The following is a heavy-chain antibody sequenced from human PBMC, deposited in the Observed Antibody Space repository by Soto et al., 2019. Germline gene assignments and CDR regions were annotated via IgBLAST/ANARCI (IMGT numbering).Heavy chain of an antibody. J-gene: IGHJ4*02. CDR3: ARETPNHNWEVRLEC. CDR2: ISGYDVKT. V-gene: IGHV1-18*04. Sequence: QVQLVQSGGEVKKPGASVKVSCKASGYTFTSYNVAWGRQAPRQGLEWMGWISGYDVKTDVPQRLQDRVTVTSDTSTSTVYMELRSLRSDDTAVYYCARETPNHNWEVRLECWGQGNLVTVS. D-gene: IGHD1-26*01. CDR1: GYTFTSYN.